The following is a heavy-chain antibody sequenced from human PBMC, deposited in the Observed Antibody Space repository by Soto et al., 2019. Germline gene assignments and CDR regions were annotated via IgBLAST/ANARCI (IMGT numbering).Heavy chain of an antibody. J-gene: IGHJ4*02. CDR3: ARDLRSPALGYCSGGSCFDY. CDR2: IIPILGIA. D-gene: IGHD2-15*01. V-gene: IGHV1-69*04. Sequence: ASVKVSCKASGGTFSSYTISWVRQAPGQGLEWMGRIIPILGIANYAQKFQGRVTITADKSTSTAYMELSSLRSEDTAVYYCARDLRSPALGYCSGGSCFDYWGQGTLVTVSS. CDR1: GGTFSSYT.